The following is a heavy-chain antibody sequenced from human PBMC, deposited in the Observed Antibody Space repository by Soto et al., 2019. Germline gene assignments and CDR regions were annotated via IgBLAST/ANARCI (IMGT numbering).Heavy chain of an antibody. CDR2: ISYDGSSK. Sequence: QVQLVESGGGVVQPRRSLTLSCAASGFTFSNYGMYWVRQAPGKGLEWVAIISYDGSSKYYADSVKGRFTISRDNSKNTLFLQMNSLRAEDTAVYYCARVGLVDTAMATDYWGQGTLVTVSS. D-gene: IGHD5-18*01. CDR1: GFTFSNYG. V-gene: IGHV3-33*01. CDR3: ARVGLVDTAMATDY. J-gene: IGHJ4*02.